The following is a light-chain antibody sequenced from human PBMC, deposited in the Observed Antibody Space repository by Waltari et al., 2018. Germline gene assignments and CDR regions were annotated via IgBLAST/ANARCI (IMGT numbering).Light chain of an antibody. CDR2: GAS. CDR1: QSVSSN. V-gene: IGKV3-15*01. CDR3: QQYNNWPWT. Sequence: EIVMTQSPATPAVSPGERATLSCRASQSVSSNFAWYQQKPGQAPRLLIYGASTRATGIPARFSGSGSGTEFTLTISRLQSEYFAVYYCQQYNNWPWTFGQGTKVEIK. J-gene: IGKJ1*01.